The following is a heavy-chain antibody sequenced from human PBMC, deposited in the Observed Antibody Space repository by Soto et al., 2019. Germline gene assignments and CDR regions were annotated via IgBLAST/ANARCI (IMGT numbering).Heavy chain of an antibody. V-gene: IGHV3-74*01. Sequence: GGSLRLSCTASGFTFSSYWMQWVRQAPGKGLVWVSRINSEGTTTTYADSVKGRFTISRDNAKNTLYLQMNSLRAEDTAVYYCGRAPGGTGIVDYWGQGTLVTV. CDR2: INSEGTTT. CDR3: GRAPGGTGIVDY. D-gene: IGHD1-1*01. CDR1: GFTFSSYW. J-gene: IGHJ4*02.